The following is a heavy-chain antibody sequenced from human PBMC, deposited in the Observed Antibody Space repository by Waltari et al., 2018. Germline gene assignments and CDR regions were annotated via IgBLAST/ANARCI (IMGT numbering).Heavy chain of an antibody. V-gene: IGHV4-34*01. CDR2: INHSGST. Sequence: QVQLQQWGAGLLKPSETLSLTCAVYGGSFSGYYWSWTRQPPGKGLEWIGEINHSGSTNYNPSLKSRVTISVDTSKNQFSLKLSSVTAADTAVYYCARNWNENYFDYWGQGTLVTVSS. J-gene: IGHJ4*02. CDR1: GGSFSGYY. D-gene: IGHD1-1*01. CDR3: ARNWNENYFDY.